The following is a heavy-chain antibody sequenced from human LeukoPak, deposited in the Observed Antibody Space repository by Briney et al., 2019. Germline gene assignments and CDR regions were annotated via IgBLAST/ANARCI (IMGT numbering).Heavy chain of an antibody. CDR3: TIDHIYSGGFYYNDWFDP. CDR2: IKSKDDAGTT. Sequence: GGSLRLSCAASGFTFSHAWMSWVRQAPGKGLEWVGRIKSKDDAGTTDYAAPVKGRFTISRDDSKNTLYLQMNSLKIEDTAVYHCTIDHIYSGGFYYNDWFDPWGQGTLVTVSS. V-gene: IGHV3-15*01. CDR1: GFTFSHAW. J-gene: IGHJ5*02. D-gene: IGHD2-15*01.